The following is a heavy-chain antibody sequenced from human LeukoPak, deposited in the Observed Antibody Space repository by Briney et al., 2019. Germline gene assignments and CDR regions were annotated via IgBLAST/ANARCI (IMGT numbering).Heavy chain of an antibody. CDR2: IYYSGST. V-gene: IGHV4-59*01. CDR1: SGSISSYY. J-gene: IGHJ3*02. CDR3: AREIRLDYYDSSGYYYRDAFDI. Sequence: PSETLSLTCTVSSGSISSYYWSWIRQPPGKGLEWIGYIYYSGSTNYNPSLKSRVTMSVDTSKNQFSLKLSSVTAADTAVYYCAREIRLDYYDSSGYYYRDAFDIWGQGTMVTVSS. D-gene: IGHD3-22*01.